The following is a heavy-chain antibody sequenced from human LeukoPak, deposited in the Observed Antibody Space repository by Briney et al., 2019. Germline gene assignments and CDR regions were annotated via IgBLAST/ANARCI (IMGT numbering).Heavy chain of an antibody. CDR3: AKGGTTVVDY. CDR1: GLTISSYW. CDR2: INSDGNSI. D-gene: IGHD4-23*01. Sequence: GGSLRLSCAASGLTISSYWMHWVRHAPGKGLVWVSRINSDGNSITYADSVKGRFTISRDNAKDTLYLQMNSLRAEDTAVYYCAKGGTTVVDYWGQGTLVTVSS. V-gene: IGHV3-74*01. J-gene: IGHJ4*02.